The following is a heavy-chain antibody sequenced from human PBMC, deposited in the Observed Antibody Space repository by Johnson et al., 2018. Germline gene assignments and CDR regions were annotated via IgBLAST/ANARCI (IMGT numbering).Heavy chain of an antibody. CDR2: ISSSSSYI. J-gene: IGHJ6*03. D-gene: IGHD3-10*01. CDR1: GFTFSSYS. V-gene: IGHV3-21*01. Sequence: VQLVQSGGGVVQPGGSLRLSCAASGFTFSSYSMNWVRQAPGKGLEWVASISSSSSYIYYADSVKGRFTISRDNSKNTLYHQMNRLRAEETSVYYCARHQPITMVRGVSLSYYFYMDVWGQGTTVTVSS. CDR3: ARHQPITMVRGVSLSYYFYMDV.